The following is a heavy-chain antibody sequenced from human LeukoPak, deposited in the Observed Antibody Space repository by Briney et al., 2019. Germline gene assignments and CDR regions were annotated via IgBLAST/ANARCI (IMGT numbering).Heavy chain of an antibody. J-gene: IGHJ4*02. CDR3: ARGSLRYKNYFDY. CDR1: GFTFDDYA. CDR2: ISWNSGSI. D-gene: IGHD3-9*01. Sequence: GGSLRLSCAASGFTFDDYAMHWVRQAPGKGLEWVSGISWNSGSIGYADSVKGRFTISRDNAKNSLYLQMNSLRAEDTAVYYCARGSLRYKNYFDYWGQGTLVTVSS. V-gene: IGHV3-9*01.